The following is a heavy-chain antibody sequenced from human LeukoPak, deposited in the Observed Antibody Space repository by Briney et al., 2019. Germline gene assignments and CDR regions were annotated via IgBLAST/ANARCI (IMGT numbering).Heavy chain of an antibody. Sequence: SETLSLTCAAYGGSFSGYYWSWIRQPPRKGLEWIGEINHSGSTNYNPSLKSRVTISVDTSKNQFSLKLSSVTAADTAVYYCARAHSIRSVVIISRFDYWGQGTLVTVSS. CDR3: ARAHSIRSVVIISRFDY. V-gene: IGHV4-34*01. CDR1: GGSFSGYY. J-gene: IGHJ4*02. CDR2: INHSGST. D-gene: IGHD3-3*01.